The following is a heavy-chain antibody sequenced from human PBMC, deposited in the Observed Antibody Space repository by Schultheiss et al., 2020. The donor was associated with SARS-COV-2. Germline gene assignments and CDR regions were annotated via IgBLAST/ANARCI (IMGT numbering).Heavy chain of an antibody. V-gene: IGHV1-18*04. Sequence: ASVKVSCKAFGYTFTNYYMHWVRQAPGQGLEWMGWISAYNGNTNYAQKLQGRVTITADESTSTAYMELSSLRSEDTAVYYCARDVRSGWYVGDYWGQGTLVTVSS. CDR2: ISAYNGNT. CDR1: GYTFTNYY. CDR3: ARDVRSGWYVGDY. D-gene: IGHD6-19*01. J-gene: IGHJ4*02.